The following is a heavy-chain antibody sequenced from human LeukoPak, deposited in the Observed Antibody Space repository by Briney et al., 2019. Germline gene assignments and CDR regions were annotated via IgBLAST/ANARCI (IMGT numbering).Heavy chain of an antibody. CDR2: ISSSSSAI. Sequence: GGSLRLSCAASGFTFSNYWMTWVRQAPGKGLEWISYISSSSSAIYYADSVKGRFTISRDNAKNSLYLQMNSLRDEDTAVYYCAQKGGTDHWGQGTLVTVSS. CDR3: AQKGGTDH. J-gene: IGHJ4*02. V-gene: IGHV3-48*02. D-gene: IGHD2-15*01. CDR1: GFTFSNYW.